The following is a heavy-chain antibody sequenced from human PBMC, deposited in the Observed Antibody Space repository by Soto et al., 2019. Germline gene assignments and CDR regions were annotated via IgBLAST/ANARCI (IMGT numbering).Heavy chain of an antibody. CDR1: GYSFTSYW. Sequence: ASLKISCKGCGYSFTSYWISWVRQMPGKGLEWMGRIDPSDSYTNYSPSFQGHVTISADKSISTAYLQWSSLKASDTAMYYCARPIAEAGNYYYGMDVWGQGTTVTASS. D-gene: IGHD6-13*01. CDR3: ARPIAEAGNYYYGMDV. V-gene: IGHV5-10-1*01. J-gene: IGHJ6*02. CDR2: IDPSDSYT.